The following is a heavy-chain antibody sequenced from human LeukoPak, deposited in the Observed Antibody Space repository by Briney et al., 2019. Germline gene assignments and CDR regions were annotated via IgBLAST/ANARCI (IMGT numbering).Heavy chain of an antibody. J-gene: IGHJ4*02. V-gene: IGHV1-69*05. CDR3: ARGPDYYDSSGYLKN. CDR1: GGTFSSYA. Sequence: ASVKVSCKASGGTFSSYAISWVRQAPGQGLEWMGGIIPIFGTANYAQKFQGRVTITTDESTSTAYMELSSLRSEDTAVYYCARGPDYYDSSGYLKNWGQGTLVTVSS. CDR2: IIPIFGTA. D-gene: IGHD3-22*01.